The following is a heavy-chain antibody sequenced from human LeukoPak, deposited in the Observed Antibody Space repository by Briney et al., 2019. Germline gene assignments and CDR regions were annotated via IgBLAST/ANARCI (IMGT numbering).Heavy chain of an antibody. CDR2: IYYSGST. D-gene: IGHD3-9*01. CDR1: GGSFSGYY. J-gene: IGHJ4*02. CDR3: ARGGRYDILTGYYGGVDY. V-gene: IGHV4-34*01. Sequence: KPSETLSLTCAVYGGSFSGYYWSWIRQPPGKGLEWIGSIYYSGSTYYNPSLKSRVTISVDTSKNQFSLKLSSVTAADTAVYYCARGGRYDILTGYYGGVDYWGQGTLVTVSS.